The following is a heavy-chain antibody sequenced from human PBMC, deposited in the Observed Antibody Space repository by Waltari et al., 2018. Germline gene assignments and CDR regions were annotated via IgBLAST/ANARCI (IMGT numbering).Heavy chain of an antibody. J-gene: IGHJ5*02. V-gene: IGHV4-39*01. CDR1: GGSISSSSYY. Sequence: QLQLQESGPGLVKPSETLSLTCTVSGGSISSSSYYWGWIRQPPGKGLEWIGSIYYSGSTYYNPSLKSRVTISVDTSKNQFSLKLSSVTAADTAVYYCVRQGDVLLWFGELLGWFDPWGQGTLVTVSS. CDR2: IYYSGST. CDR3: VRQGDVLLWFGELLGWFDP. D-gene: IGHD3-10*01.